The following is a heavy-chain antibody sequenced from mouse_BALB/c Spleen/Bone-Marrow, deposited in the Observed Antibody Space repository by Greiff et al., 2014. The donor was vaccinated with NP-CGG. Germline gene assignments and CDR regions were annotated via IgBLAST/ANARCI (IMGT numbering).Heavy chain of an antibody. Sequence: VQLQQSGAELVKPGASLKLSCKASGYTFTNYWIHWVKQRPGQGLEWIGEINPSNGRTNYNEKFKTKATLTVDKSSSTAYMQLSSLTSEDSAVNYCAARLSHLAMYYWGQGTSVTVSS. CDR3: AARLSHLAMYY. D-gene: IGHD2-2*01. CDR2: INPSNGRT. CDR1: GYTFTNYW. J-gene: IGHJ4*01. V-gene: IGHV1S81*02.